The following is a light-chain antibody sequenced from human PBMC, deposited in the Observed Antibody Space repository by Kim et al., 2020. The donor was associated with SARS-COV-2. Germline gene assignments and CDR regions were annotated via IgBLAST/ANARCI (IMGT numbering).Light chain of an antibody. Sequence: VKLTCTLSSGHSSYPIAWHQQQPEKGPRFLMKLNSDGSHSKGDGIPDRFSGSSSGAERYLTISSLQSEDEGDYYCQTWGTGIHWVFGGGTQLTVL. V-gene: IGLV4-69*01. CDR2: LNSDGSH. CDR1: SGHSSYP. J-gene: IGLJ3*02. CDR3: QTWGTGIHWV.